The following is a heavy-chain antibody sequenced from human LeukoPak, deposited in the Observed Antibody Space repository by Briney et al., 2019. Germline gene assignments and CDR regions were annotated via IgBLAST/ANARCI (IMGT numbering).Heavy chain of an antibody. V-gene: IGHV3-23*01. Sequence: GGSLRLSCAASGFTFSSYAMSWVRQAPGKGLEWVSAISGSGGSTYYADSVKGRFTISRDNSKNTLYLQMNSLRAEDTAVYYCARCPSWGNSYGPAYYGMDAWGQGTTVTVSS. CDR2: ISGSGGST. D-gene: IGHD5-18*01. CDR1: GFTFSSYA. CDR3: ARCPSWGNSYGPAYYGMDA. J-gene: IGHJ6*02.